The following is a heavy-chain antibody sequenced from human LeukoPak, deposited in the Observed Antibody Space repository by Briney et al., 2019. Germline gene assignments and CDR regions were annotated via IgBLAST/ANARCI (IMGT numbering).Heavy chain of an antibody. Sequence: GGSLRLSCAASGFSVSSNFMTWVRQAPGKGLEWVSVILSGGSTYYADSVKGRFTISRDNSKNTLYLQMNSLRVEDTAVYYCARGRRWDLLVSLIDASDIWGQGTMVTVSS. CDR1: GFSVSSNF. CDR3: ARGRRWDLLVSLIDASDI. V-gene: IGHV3-53*01. D-gene: IGHD1-26*01. J-gene: IGHJ3*02. CDR2: ILSGGST.